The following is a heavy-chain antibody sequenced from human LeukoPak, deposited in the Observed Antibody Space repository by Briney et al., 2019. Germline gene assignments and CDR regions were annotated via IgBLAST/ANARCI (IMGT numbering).Heavy chain of an antibody. CDR1: GFISRDYA. J-gene: IGHJ4*02. Sequence: GGSLRLSCAASGFISRDYAMHWVRQAPGKGLEWVSGISWDSGSIGYADSVKGRFTISRDNAKNTLLLQMNSLRIEDTALYYCASIAAPLGFEYWGQGTLVTVSS. CDR2: ISWDSGSI. CDR3: ASIAAPLGFEY. V-gene: IGHV3-9*02. D-gene: IGHD6-6*01.